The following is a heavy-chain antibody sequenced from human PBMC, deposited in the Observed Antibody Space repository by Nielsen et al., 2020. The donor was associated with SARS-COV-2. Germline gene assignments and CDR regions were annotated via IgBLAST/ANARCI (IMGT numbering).Heavy chain of an antibody. V-gene: IGHV3-48*02. CDR2: ISSSSSTI. CDR3: ARGGAAASLYEDY. CDR1: GFTFSSYS. J-gene: IGHJ4*02. Sequence: GESLKISCAASGFTFSSYSMNWVRQAPGKGLEWVSYISSSSSTIYYADSVKGRFTISRDNAKNSLYLQMNSLRDEDTAVYYCARGGAAASLYEDYWGQGTLVTVSS. D-gene: IGHD6-13*01.